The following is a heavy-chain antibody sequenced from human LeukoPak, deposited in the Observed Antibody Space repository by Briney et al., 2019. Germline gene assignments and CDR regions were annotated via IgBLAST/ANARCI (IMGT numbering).Heavy chain of an antibody. CDR3: AKDMGYSYGRDAFDI. CDR1: GFSFIEYS. V-gene: IGHV3-43*02. J-gene: IGHJ3*02. D-gene: IGHD5-18*01. Sequence: TGGSLRLSCVASGFSFIEYSMHWVRQAPGKGLEYVSSINPEGGTRYYASSVKGRFTISRDNSKNSLYLQMNSLRTEDTALYYCAKDMGYSYGRDAFDIWGQGTMVTVSS. CDR2: INPEGGTR.